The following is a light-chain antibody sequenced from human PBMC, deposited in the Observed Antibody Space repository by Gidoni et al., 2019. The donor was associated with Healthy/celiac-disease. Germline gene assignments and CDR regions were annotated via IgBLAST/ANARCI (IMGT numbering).Light chain of an antibody. V-gene: IGKV1D-13*01. CDR3: QQFNNYPFT. CDR2: DAS. J-gene: IGKJ5*01. Sequence: AIQLTQSPSSLSASVGDRVTITCRASQGISSALAWYQQKPGKAPKLLIYDASSLESGVPSRFSGSGSGTDFTLTISSLQHEDFATYYCQQFNNYPFTFGQGTRLEIK. CDR1: QGISSA.